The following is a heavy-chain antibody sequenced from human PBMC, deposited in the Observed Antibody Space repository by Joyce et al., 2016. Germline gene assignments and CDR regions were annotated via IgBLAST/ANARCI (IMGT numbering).Heavy chain of an antibody. CDR3: AAAPDYYDSSGYYYSAFDI. V-gene: IGHV1-58*02. D-gene: IGHD3-22*01. Sequence: QMQLVQSGPEVKKPGTSVKVSCKASGFTFTSSAMQWVRQARGQRLEWIGWIVVGSGNTNYAQKFQERVTTTRDMSTSTAYMELSSLRSEDTAVYYCAAAPDYYDSSGYYYSAFDIWGQGTMVTVSS. CDR1: GFTFTSSA. J-gene: IGHJ3*02. CDR2: IVVGSGNT.